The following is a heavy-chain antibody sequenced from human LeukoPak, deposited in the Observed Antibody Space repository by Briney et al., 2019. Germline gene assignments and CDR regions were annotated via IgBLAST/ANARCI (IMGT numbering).Heavy chain of an antibody. CDR2: IYHSGST. CDR3: ARGDYYDSSGYYPLDY. Sequence: SETLSLTCAVSGGSISSGGYSWSWIRQPPGMGLEWIGYIYHSGSTYYNPSLKSRVTISVDRSKNQFSLKLSSVTAADTAVYYCARGDYYDSSGYYPLDYWGQGTLVTVSS. D-gene: IGHD3-22*01. CDR1: GGSISSGGYS. J-gene: IGHJ4*02. V-gene: IGHV4-30-2*01.